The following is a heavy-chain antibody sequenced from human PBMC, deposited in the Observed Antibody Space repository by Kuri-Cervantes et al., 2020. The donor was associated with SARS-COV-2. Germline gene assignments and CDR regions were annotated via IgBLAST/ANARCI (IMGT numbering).Heavy chain of an antibody. V-gene: IGHV4-38-2*01. J-gene: IGHJ4*02. CDR2: IYHSGST. CDR3: ARRGYSNLLDY. D-gene: IGHD4-11*01. Sequence: SQTLSLTCAVSGYPISSGYYWGWIRQPPGKGLEWIGSIYHSGSTYYNPSLKSRVTISVDTSKNQFSLKLSSVTAADTAVYYCARRGYSNLLDYWGQGTLVTVSS. CDR1: GYPISSGYY.